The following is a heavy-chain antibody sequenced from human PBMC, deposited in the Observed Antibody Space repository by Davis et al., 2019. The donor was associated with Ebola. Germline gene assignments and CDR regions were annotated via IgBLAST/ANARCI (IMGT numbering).Heavy chain of an antibody. V-gene: IGHV3-23*01. CDR2: ISGSGGST. D-gene: IGHD3-22*01. Sequence: GESLKTPCAASGFTFRSYAMHWVRQAPGKGLEWVSAISGSGGSTYYADSVKGRFTISRDNAKNTLYLQMNGLRAEDTATYYCAKSGGSYETNGYFDYWGQGTLVTVSS. CDR3: AKSGGSYETNGYFDY. CDR1: GFTFRSYA. J-gene: IGHJ4*02.